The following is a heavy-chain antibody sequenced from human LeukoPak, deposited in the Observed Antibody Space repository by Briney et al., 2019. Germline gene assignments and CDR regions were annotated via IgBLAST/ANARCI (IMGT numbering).Heavy chain of an antibody. J-gene: IGHJ6*03. D-gene: IGHD2-2*02. CDR2: INPNSGGT. Sequence: ASVKVSCKASGYTFTGYYMHWVRQAPGQGLEWMGWINPNSGGTNYAQKFQGRVTMTRDTSISTAYMELSRLRSGDTAVYYCARDSDCSSTSCYTGGYYYYYMDVWGKGTTVTVSS. CDR3: ARDSDCSSTSCYTGGYYYYYMDV. CDR1: GYTFTGYY. V-gene: IGHV1-2*02.